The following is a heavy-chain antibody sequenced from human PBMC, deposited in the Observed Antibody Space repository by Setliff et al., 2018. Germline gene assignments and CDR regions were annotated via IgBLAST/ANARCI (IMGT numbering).Heavy chain of an antibody. V-gene: IGHV3-30*02. CDR3: AKEGMRYWGSPGYMDV. CDR1: VSTFRGFG. D-gene: IGHD7-27*01. CDR2: IRFDESNK. J-gene: IGHJ6*03. Sequence: PGESLRLSCAASVSTFRGFGMHWVRQAPGKGLQWVAFIRFDESNKFYLESVRGRFSISGDNSKNTVYLQMNSLRVEDTAVYHCAKEGMRYWGSPGYMDVWGKGTTVTVSS.